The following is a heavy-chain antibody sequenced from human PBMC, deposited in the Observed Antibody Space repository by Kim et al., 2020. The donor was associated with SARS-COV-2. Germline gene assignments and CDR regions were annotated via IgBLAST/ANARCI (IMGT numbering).Heavy chain of an antibody. CDR2: INSDGSSI. D-gene: IGHD2-8*01. CDR1: GFTFSGSYW. V-gene: IGHV3-74*01. CDR3: VRTSGVYFVY. J-gene: IGHJ4*02. Sequence: GGSLRLSCAASGFTFSGSYWMHWVRQVPGKGLVWVSRINSDGSSISYADSVRGRFTISRDNAKNTLYLQMNSLRAEDTAVYYCVRTSGVYFVYWGQGTLV.